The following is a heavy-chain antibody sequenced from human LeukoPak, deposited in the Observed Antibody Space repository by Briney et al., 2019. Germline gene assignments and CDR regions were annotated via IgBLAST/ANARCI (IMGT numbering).Heavy chain of an antibody. D-gene: IGHD3-22*01. CDR3: ARDRNYYDSSGYSLDY. CDR1: GGSFSGYY. J-gene: IGHJ4*02. Sequence: SETLSLTCAVYGGSFSGYYWSWIRQPPGKRLEWIGEINHSGSTNYNPSLKSRVTISVDTSKNQFSLKLSSVTAADTAVYYCARDRNYYDSSGYSLDYWGQGTLVTVSS. CDR2: INHSGST. V-gene: IGHV4-34*01.